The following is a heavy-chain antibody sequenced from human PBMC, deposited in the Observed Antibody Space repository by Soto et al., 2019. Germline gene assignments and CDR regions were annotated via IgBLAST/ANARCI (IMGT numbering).Heavy chain of an antibody. CDR1: GGSISSYY. CDR3: ARGSTGYSSSWYRY. D-gene: IGHD6-13*01. J-gene: IGHJ4*02. V-gene: IGHV4-59*08. Sequence: QVQLQESGPGLVKPSDTLSLTCTVSGGSISSYYWSWIRQPPGKGLEWIGYIYNSGSTNYNPSHPSRVTMSVDTSKNQFSLKLSSVTAADTAVYYCARGSTGYSSSWYRYWGQGTLVTVSS. CDR2: IYNSGST.